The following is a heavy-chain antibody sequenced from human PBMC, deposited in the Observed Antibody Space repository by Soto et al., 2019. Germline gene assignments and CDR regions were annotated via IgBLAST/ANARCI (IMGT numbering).Heavy chain of an antibody. V-gene: IGHV1-69*02. J-gene: IGHJ4*02. CDR1: RGTFTYNT. CDR3: ATNYGSGSTHFDS. Sequence: QVQLVQSGAEVKKPGSSVKVSCTASRGTFTYNTISWVRQAPGQGLEWLGRVIPMVEMSSYAQKFQGRVTITADKSMSTVYMVLNNLRSEDTAVYYCATNYGSGSTHFDSWGQGTLVTVSS. D-gene: IGHD3-10*01. CDR2: VIPMVEMS.